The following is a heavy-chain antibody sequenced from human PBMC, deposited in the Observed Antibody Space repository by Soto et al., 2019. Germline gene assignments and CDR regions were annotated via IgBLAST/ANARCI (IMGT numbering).Heavy chain of an antibody. D-gene: IGHD3-16*02. V-gene: IGHV4-34*01. CDR2: INHSGST. CDR1: GGSFSGYY. CDR3: ARGYYDYLWGSYRYYYGMDV. Sequence: PSETLSLTCAVYGGSFSGYYWSWIRQPPGKGLEWIGEINHSGSTNYNPSLKSRVTISVDTSKNQFSLKLSSVTAADTAVYYCARGYYDYLWGSYRYYYGMDVWGQGTTVTVYS. J-gene: IGHJ6*02.